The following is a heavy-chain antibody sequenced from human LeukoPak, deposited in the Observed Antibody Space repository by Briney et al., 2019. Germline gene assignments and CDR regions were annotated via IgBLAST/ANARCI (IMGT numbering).Heavy chain of an antibody. CDR3: AKDRSPPDY. V-gene: IGHV3-48*01. Sequence: GGSLRLSCAAPGFTFSSYSMNWVRQAPGKGLEWVSYISSSSSTIYYADSVKGRFTISRDNSKNTLYLQMNSLRAEDTAVYYCAKDRSPPDYWGQGTLVTVSS. CDR2: ISSSSSTI. J-gene: IGHJ4*02. D-gene: IGHD2-15*01. CDR1: GFTFSSYS.